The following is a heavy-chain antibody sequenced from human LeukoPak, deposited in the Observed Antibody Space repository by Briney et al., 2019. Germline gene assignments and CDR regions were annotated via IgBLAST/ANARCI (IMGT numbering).Heavy chain of an antibody. V-gene: IGHV1-69*05. CDR1: GGTFSSYA. J-gene: IGHJ6*03. Sequence: SSVKVSCKASGGTFSSYAISWVRQPPGQGLEWMGGIIPLFGTANYAQKFHGRVTISTDKSTSKSYMKLSSLRSEDTTVYYCVGENRGSSYYYYIDVWGKGSTDTVSS. D-gene: IGHD6-13*01. CDR3: VGENRGSSYYYYIDV. CDR2: IIPLFGTA.